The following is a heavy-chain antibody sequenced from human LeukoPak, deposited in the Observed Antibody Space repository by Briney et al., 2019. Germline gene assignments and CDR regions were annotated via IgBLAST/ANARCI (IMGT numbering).Heavy chain of an antibody. CDR3: ARVSITGYYYYMDV. D-gene: IGHD5-24*01. CDR2: ITSSSNSI. V-gene: IGHV3-48*01. Sequence: GGSLRLSCAASGFSFSSYSMCWVRQVPGKGLEWLSYITSSSNSIYYADSVKGRFTISRDNAQNSLFLRMNSLRAEDTAVCYCARVSITGYYYYMDVWGKGTTVTVSS. CDR1: GFSFSSYS. J-gene: IGHJ6*03.